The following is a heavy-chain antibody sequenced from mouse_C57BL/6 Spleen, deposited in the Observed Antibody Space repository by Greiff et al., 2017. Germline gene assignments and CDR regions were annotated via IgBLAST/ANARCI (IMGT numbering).Heavy chain of an antibody. Sequence: VQLQQPGAELVKPGASVKLSCKASGYTFTSYWMHWVKQRPGQGLEWIGMIHPNSGSTNYNEKFKSKATLTVDKSSSTAYMQLSSLTSEDSAVYYCARSGSYYAMDYWGQGTSATVAS. J-gene: IGHJ4*01. V-gene: IGHV1-64*01. D-gene: IGHD3-1*01. CDR1: GYTFTSYW. CDR2: IHPNSGST. CDR3: ARSGSYYAMDY.